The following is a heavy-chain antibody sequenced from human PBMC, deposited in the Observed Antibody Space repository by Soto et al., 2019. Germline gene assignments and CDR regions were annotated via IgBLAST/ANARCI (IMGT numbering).Heavy chain of an antibody. CDR3: ARHGSYGDYVAY. Sequence: PSETLSLTCTVSGGSISSYYWSWIRQPPGKGLEWIGYIYYSGSTNYNPSLKSRVTISVDTSKNQFSLKLSSVTAADTAVYYCARHGSYGDYVAYWGQGTLVTVSP. J-gene: IGHJ4*02. CDR2: IYYSGST. V-gene: IGHV4-59*08. CDR1: GGSISSYY. D-gene: IGHD4-17*01.